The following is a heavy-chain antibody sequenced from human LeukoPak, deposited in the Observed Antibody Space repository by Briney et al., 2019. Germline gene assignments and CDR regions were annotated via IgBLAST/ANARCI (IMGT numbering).Heavy chain of an antibody. CDR1: GYSISSGYY. J-gene: IGHJ4*02. CDR3: ARSIAARRGYIDY. Sequence: SETLSLTCTVSGYSISSGYYWGWIRQPPGKGLEWIGSIYHSGSTYYNPSLKSRVTISVDTSKNQFSLELSSVTAADTVVYYCARSIAARRGYIDYWGQGTLVTVSS. V-gene: IGHV4-38-2*02. D-gene: IGHD6-6*01. CDR2: IYHSGST.